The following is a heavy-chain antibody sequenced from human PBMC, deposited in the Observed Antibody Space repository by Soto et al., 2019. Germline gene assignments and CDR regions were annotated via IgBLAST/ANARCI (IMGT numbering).Heavy chain of an antibody. CDR3: ASLNGGRFLDKGDY. V-gene: IGHV4-34*01. CDR2: INHFGSP. Sequence: QVQLHQWGAGLLKPSETLSLTCGVYNGSFMGYYWTWVRQPPGKGLEWIGEINHFGSPNYNPSLKSRVAISIDTYKHQFSLSLRSLTAADTAVYYCASLNGGRFLDKGDYWGQGILVTVSS. J-gene: IGHJ4*02. D-gene: IGHD3-3*01. CDR1: NGSFMGYY.